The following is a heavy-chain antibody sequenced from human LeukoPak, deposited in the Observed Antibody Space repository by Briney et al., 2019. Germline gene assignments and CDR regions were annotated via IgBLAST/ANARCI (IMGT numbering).Heavy chain of an antibody. CDR1: GFTFSSYW. CDR2: IKQDGSEK. J-gene: IGHJ4*02. V-gene: IGHV3-7*01. CDR3: ARDPYCSGGSCNDYFDY. Sequence: GRSLRLSCAASGFTFSSYWMSWVRHPPGTGLVWVANIKQDGSEKYYMDSVKGRFTIPRDNPKNSLYLQINSLRAEDTAVYYCARDPYCSGGSCNDYFDYWGQGTLVTVSS. D-gene: IGHD2-15*01.